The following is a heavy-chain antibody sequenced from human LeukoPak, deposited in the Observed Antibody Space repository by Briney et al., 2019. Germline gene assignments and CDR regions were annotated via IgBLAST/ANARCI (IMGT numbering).Heavy chain of an antibody. J-gene: IGHJ5*02. D-gene: IGHD3-10*01. V-gene: IGHV4-34*01. CDR3: ARGLESTMVRGVRGGWFDP. CDR2: INHSGST. Sequence: SETLSLTCAVYGGSFSGYYWSWIRQPPGKGLEWIGEINHSGSTNYNPSLKSRVTISVDTSKNQFSLKLSSVTAADTAVYYCARGLESTMVRGVRGGWFDPWGQGTLVTVSS. CDR1: GGSFSGYY.